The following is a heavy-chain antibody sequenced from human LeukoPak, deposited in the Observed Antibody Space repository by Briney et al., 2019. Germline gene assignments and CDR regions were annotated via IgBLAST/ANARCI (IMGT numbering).Heavy chain of an antibody. V-gene: IGHV3-48*03. CDR2: ISSRGSTI. J-gene: IGHJ3*02. Sequence: PGGSLRLSCAASGFTFSSYEMNWVRQAPGKGLEWVSYISSRGSTIYYADSVKGRSTFSRDNAKNSLYLQMNSLRAEDTGIYYCAREFQNSFDIWGQGTMVTVSS. CDR3: AREFQNSFDI. D-gene: IGHD2/OR15-2a*01. CDR1: GFTFSSYE.